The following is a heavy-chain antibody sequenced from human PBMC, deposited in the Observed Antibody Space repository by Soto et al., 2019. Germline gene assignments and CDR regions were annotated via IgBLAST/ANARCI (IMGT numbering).Heavy chain of an antibody. CDR3: PRGTPGYSYGCNY. V-gene: IGHV3-33*01. Sequence: QVQLVESGGGVVQPGRSLRLSCAASGFTFSSYGMHWVRQAPGKGLEWVAVIWYDGSNKYYADSVKGRFTISRDNSKNTLYLQMNSLRDEDTAVYYCPRGTPGYSYGCNYWGQGTLVTVSS. CDR1: GFTFSSYG. D-gene: IGHD5-18*01. J-gene: IGHJ4*02. CDR2: IWYDGSNK.